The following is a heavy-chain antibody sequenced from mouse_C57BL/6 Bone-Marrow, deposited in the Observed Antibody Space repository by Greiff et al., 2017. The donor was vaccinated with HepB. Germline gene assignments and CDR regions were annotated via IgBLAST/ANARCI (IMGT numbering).Heavy chain of an antibody. CDR1: GYSITSGYY. CDR2: ISYDGSN. Sequence: EVKLEESGPGLVKPSQSLSLTCSATGYSITSGYYWNWIRQFPGNKLEWMGYISYDGSNNYNPSLKNRISITRDTSKNQFFLKLNSVTTEDTATYYCARESNWGFAYWGQGTLVTVSA. CDR3: ARESNWGFAY. V-gene: IGHV3-6*01. J-gene: IGHJ3*01. D-gene: IGHD4-1*02.